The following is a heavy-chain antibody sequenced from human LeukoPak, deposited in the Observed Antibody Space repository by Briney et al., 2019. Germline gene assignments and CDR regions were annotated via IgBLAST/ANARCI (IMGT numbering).Heavy chain of an antibody. CDR3: AKGPLRGTAAAIDY. CDR1: GFTFNNYG. CDR2: ISYDGRNI. D-gene: IGHD2-2*01. Sequence: GGSLRLSCAASGFTFNNYGMHWVRQAPGKGLDWVAVISYDGRNIHYPDSVKGRFTISRDISTDTLWLQMHSLRTEDTVVYYCAKGPLRGTAAAIDYWGQGTLVTVSS. J-gene: IGHJ4*02. V-gene: IGHV3-30*18.